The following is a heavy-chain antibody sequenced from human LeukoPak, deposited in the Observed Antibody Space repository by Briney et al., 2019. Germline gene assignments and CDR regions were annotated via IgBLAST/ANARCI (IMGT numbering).Heavy chain of an antibody. CDR3: ARAVTYFYGSVTYDWFDP. Sequence: GSLRPSCAASGFTFSSYWMHWVRQAPGKGLMWVSRVESDGSTIYADSVKDRFTISRDNGKNTVYLQMNSLRVDDTAMYYCARAVTYFYGSVTYDWFDPWGQGTLVTVSS. D-gene: IGHD3-10*01. CDR2: VESDGST. J-gene: IGHJ5*02. V-gene: IGHV3-74*01. CDR1: GFTFSSYW.